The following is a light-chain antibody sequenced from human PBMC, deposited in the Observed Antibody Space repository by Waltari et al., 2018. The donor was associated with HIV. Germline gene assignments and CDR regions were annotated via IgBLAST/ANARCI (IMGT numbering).Light chain of an antibody. V-gene: IGKV1-27*01. CDR2: AAS. CDR3: QKFNSAPLT. CDR1: QGISNF. Sequence: DIQMTQSPSSLSAYVGDRVTITCRASQGISNFLTWYQHKPGNVPKLLIYAASTLQSGVPYRFSGSGSWTDFTLTITNLQPEDIGTYYCQKFNSAPLTFGGGTKVEIK. J-gene: IGKJ4*01.